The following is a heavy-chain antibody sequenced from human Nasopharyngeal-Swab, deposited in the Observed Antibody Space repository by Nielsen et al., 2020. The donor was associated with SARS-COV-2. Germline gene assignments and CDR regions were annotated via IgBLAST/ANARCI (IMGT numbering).Heavy chain of an antibody. Sequence: GESLKISCAASGFTFSSYWMHWVRQAPGKGLVWVSRINSDGSSTSYADSVKGRFTISRDSAKNTVYLQMNSLRAEDTAVYYCAGAYDYWGQGTLVTVSS. J-gene: IGHJ4*02. V-gene: IGHV3-74*01. CDR2: INSDGSST. CDR3: AGAYDY. CDR1: GFTFSSYW.